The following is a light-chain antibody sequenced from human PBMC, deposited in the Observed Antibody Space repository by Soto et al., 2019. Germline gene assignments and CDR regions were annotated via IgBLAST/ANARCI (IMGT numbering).Light chain of an antibody. J-gene: IGKJ2*01. CDR2: DAS. CDR1: QDINTY. V-gene: IGKV1-33*01. CDR3: QQYHNFPYT. Sequence: DIQMTQSPSPLSASVGDRVTITCRASQDINTYVNWYQHKPGRAPDLLINDASTLETGVPSRFSGGGSGTDFTFTITSLQPEDIATYYCQQYHNFPYTFGQGTKLDI.